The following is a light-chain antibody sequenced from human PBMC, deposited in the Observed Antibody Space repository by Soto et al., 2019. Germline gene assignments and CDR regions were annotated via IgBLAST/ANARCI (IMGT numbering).Light chain of an antibody. Sequence: DVPRTQSPSPRSASVGDRVNITCRASQSISSFLNWYQQKPGKAPNLLIRAASSLQSGVPSRFSGSGSGTEFTLTIRSLKPDDFATYYCQQYNTFSTFGQGTKVEIK. J-gene: IGKJ1*01. V-gene: IGKV1-5*01. CDR3: QQYNTFST. CDR1: QSISSF. CDR2: AAS.